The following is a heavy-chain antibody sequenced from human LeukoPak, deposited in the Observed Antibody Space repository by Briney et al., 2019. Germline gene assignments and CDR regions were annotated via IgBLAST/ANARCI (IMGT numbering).Heavy chain of an antibody. D-gene: IGHD3-9*01. CDR3: ARGRGEVRYFDWFDP. CDR2: MNPNSGNT. J-gene: IGHJ5*02. Sequence: ASVKVSCKASGYTFTSYDINWVRRATGQGLKWMGWMNPNSGNTGYAQKFQGRVTMTRNTSISTAYMELSSLRSEDTAVYYCARGRGEVRYFDWFDPWGQGTLVTVSS. V-gene: IGHV1-8*01. CDR1: GYTFTSYD.